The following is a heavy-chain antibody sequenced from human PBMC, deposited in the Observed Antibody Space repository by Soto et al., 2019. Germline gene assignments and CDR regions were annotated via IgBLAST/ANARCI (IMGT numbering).Heavy chain of an antibody. CDR1: GYTFTSYD. D-gene: IGHD3-3*01. Sequence: VKVSCKASGYTFTSYDINWVRQATGQGLEWMGWMNPNSGNTGYAQKFQGRVTMTRNTSISTAYMELSSLRSEDTAVYYCARVLLRITIFGVAISPSGMDVWGQGTTVTVSS. J-gene: IGHJ6*02. V-gene: IGHV1-8*01. CDR3: ARVLLRITIFGVAISPSGMDV. CDR2: MNPNSGNT.